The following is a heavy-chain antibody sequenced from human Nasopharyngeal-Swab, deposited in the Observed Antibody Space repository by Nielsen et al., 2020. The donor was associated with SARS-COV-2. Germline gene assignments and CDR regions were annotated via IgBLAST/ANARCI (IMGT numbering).Heavy chain of an antibody. D-gene: IGHD2/OR15-2a*01. Sequence: ETLSLTCAVYGGSFSGYYWSWIRQPPGKGLEWIGEINHSGSTNYNPSLKSRVTISVDTSKNQFSLKLSSVTAADTAVYYCARGFLSMAGLRLTVHFDYWGQGTLVTVSS. CDR2: INHSGST. V-gene: IGHV4-34*01. CDR1: GGSFSGYY. J-gene: IGHJ4*02. CDR3: ARGFLSMAGLRLTVHFDY.